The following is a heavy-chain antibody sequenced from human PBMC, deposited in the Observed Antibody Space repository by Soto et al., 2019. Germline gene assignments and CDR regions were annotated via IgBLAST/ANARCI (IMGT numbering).Heavy chain of an antibody. V-gene: IGHV3-23*01. CDR1: VFPFSSYV. Sequence: VGSLRLSCAASVFPFSSYVMSWVRHSPGKWLEWVSGISGGGSNTFYADSVKGRFTISRDNSKNTLLLQMNSLGAEDTAVYYCAKDSNKYSSSLRGRYFDYWGQGSGVTVSS. CDR3: AKDSNKYSSSLRGRYFDY. J-gene: IGHJ4*02. CDR2: ISGGGSNT. D-gene: IGHD4-4*01.